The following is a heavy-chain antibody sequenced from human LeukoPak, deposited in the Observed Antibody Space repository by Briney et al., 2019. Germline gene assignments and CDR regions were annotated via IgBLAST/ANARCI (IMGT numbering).Heavy chain of an antibody. CDR3: ARGSTRRWLTMIVVVPRVLNAFDI. D-gene: IGHD3-22*01. Sequence: PSETLSLTCTVSGGSISSSSYYWGWIRQPPGKGLEWIGSIYYSGSTYYNPSLKSRVTISVDTSKNQFSLKLSSVTAADTAVYYCARGSTRRWLTMIVVVPRVLNAFDIWGQGTMVTVSS. CDR1: GGSISSSSYY. V-gene: IGHV4-39*07. J-gene: IGHJ3*02. CDR2: IYYSGST.